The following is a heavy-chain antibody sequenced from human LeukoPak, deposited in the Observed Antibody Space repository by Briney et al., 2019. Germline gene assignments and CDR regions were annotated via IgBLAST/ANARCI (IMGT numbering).Heavy chain of an antibody. CDR2: INPNSGGT. D-gene: IGHD3-16*01. CDR1: GYTFTGYY. V-gene: IGHV1-2*02. J-gene: IGHJ4*02. Sequence: GASMKVSCKASGYTFTGYYMHWVRQAPGQGLEWMGWINPNSGGTNYAQKFQGRVTMTRDTSISTAYMELSRLRSDDTAVYYCARDPLDYDYVWGSYIDYWGQGTLVTVSS. CDR3: ARDPLDYDYVWGSYIDY.